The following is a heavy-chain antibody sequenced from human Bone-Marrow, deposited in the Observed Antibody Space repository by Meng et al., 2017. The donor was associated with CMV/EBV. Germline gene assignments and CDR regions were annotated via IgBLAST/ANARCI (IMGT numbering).Heavy chain of an antibody. CDR3: TTEPLGYCSSTRCPIALDAFDI. V-gene: IGHV3-15*01. CDR2: IKSKTDGGTT. D-gene: IGHD2-2*01. Sequence: GGSLRLSCAASGFTFSNAWMSWVRQAPGKGREWVGRIKSKTDGGTTDYAAPVKGRFTISRDESKNTLYLQMNSLKTEDTAVYYCTTEPLGYCSSTRCPIALDAFDIWGQGTMVTVSS. J-gene: IGHJ3*02. CDR1: GFTFSNAW.